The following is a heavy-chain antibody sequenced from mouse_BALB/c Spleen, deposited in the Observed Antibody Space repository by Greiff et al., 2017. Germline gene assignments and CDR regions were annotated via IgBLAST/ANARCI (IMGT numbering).Heavy chain of an antibody. J-gene: IGHJ3*01. CDR1: GYTFTDYE. V-gene: IGHV1-15*01. Sequence: VQLQQSGAELVRPGASVTLSCKASGYTFTDYEMHWVKQTPVHGLEWIGAIDPETGGTAYNQKFKGKATLTADKSSSTAYMELRSLTSEDSAVYYCTRFYYGSSFAYWGQGTLVTVSA. CDR3: TRFYYGSSFAY. CDR2: IDPETGGT. D-gene: IGHD1-1*01.